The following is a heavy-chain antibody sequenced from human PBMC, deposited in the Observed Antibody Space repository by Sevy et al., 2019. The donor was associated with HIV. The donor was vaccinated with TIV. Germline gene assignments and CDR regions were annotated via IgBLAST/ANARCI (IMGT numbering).Heavy chain of an antibody. CDR2: ISGSGGST. CDR3: ARTAGRITIFGVSGGPFDY. D-gene: IGHD3-3*01. V-gene: IGHV3-23*01. Sequence: GGSLRLSCAASGFTFSSYAMSWVRQAPGKGLEWVSAISGSGGSTYYADSVKGRFTISRDNSKNTLYLQMNSLRAEDTAVYYCARTAGRITIFGVSGGPFDYWGQGTLVTVSS. J-gene: IGHJ4*02. CDR1: GFTFSSYA.